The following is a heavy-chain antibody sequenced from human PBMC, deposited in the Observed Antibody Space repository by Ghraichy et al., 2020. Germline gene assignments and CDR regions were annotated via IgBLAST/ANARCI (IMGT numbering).Heavy chain of an antibody. V-gene: IGHV4-30-2*01. D-gene: IGHD2-21*02. J-gene: IGHJ4*02. Sequence: SETLSLTCAVSGGSISSGGYSWSWIRQPPGKGLEWIGYIYHSGSTYYNPSLKSRVTISVDRSKNQFSLKLSSVTAADTAVYYCARGYCGGDCFEPVDGEFDYWGQGTLVTVSS. CDR3: ARGYCGGDCFEPVDGEFDY. CDR2: IYHSGST. CDR1: GGSISSGGYS.